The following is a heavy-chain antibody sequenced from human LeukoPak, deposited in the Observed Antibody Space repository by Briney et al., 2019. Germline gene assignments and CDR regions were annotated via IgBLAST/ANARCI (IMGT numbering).Heavy chain of an antibody. CDR3: ARNGRGYSFDY. J-gene: IGHJ4*02. CDR1: GGSISTYY. Sequence: PSETLSLTCTVSGGSISTYYWSWIRQAPGKGLEWIGYIYYGGSSHPNPSLKSRVTMSLDTSKNQFSLKLSSVTAADTAVYYCARNGRGYSFDYWGQGTLVTVSS. V-gene: IGHV4-59*01. D-gene: IGHD2-8*01. CDR2: IYYGGSS.